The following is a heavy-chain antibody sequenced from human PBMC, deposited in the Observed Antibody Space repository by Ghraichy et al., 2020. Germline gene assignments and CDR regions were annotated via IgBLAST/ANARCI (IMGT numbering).Heavy chain of an antibody. J-gene: IGHJ4*02. CDR3: ANSDDYGDFTGFDY. V-gene: IGHV3-23*01. CDR2: ISGSGGST. Sequence: GGSLRLSCAASGFTFSSYAMSWVRQAPGKGLEWVSAISGSGGSTYYADSVKGRFTISRDNSKNTLYLQMNSLRAEDTAVYYCANSDDYGDFTGFDYWGQGTLVTVSS. D-gene: IGHD4-17*01. CDR1: GFTFSSYA.